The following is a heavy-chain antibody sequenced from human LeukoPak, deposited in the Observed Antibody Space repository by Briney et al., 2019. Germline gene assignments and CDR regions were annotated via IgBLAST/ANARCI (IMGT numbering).Heavy chain of an antibody. V-gene: IGHV4-34*01. CDR1: GGSFSGYY. Sequence: PSETLSLTCAVYGGSFSGYYWSWIRQPPGKGLEWIGEINHSGSTNYNPSLKSRVTISVDTSKNQFSLKLSSVTAADTAVYYCARVLRPWTYYYDSSGYSLNTLTYFDYWGQGTLVTVSS. D-gene: IGHD3-22*01. J-gene: IGHJ4*02. CDR3: ARVLRPWTYYYDSSGYSLNTLTYFDY. CDR2: INHSGST.